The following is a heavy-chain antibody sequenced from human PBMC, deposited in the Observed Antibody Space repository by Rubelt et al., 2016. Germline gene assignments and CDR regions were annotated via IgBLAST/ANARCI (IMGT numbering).Heavy chain of an antibody. Sequence: QVQLQESGPGLVRPSETLSLTCSVSGGSISSYYWSWIRQPPGKGLEWIGYIYYSGSTNYNPSLKSRVTISVDTSTNQFSLKLNSVTCAETAVYYGARERKLSPRKYYYYYYMDVWGEGTTVTVSS. CDR1: GGSISSYY. V-gene: IGHV4-59*01. J-gene: IGHJ6*03. D-gene: IGHD1-14*01. CDR3: ARERKLSPRKYYYYYYMDV. CDR2: IYYSGST.